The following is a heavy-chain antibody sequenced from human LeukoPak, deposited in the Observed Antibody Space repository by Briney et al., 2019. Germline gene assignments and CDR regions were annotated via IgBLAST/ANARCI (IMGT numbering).Heavy chain of an antibody. J-gene: IGHJ4*02. CDR1: GGSISSSPYY. CDR2: IYYSGTT. V-gene: IGHV4-39*07. Sequence: SETLSLTCTVSGGSISSSPYYWGWIRQPPGKGLEWIGSIYYSGTTHYSPSLESRVTISVDTSKNQFSLKLASVTAADTAIYYCAKKGMYSSSYIDYWGQGTLVTVSS. CDR3: AKKGMYSSSYIDY. D-gene: IGHD6-13*01.